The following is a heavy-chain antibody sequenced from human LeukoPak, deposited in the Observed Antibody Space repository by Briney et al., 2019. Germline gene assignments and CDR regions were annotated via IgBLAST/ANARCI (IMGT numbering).Heavy chain of an antibody. CDR1: GFTFSDYY. J-gene: IGHJ4*02. CDR3: ARLTQLARGRY. CDR2: IRGDSSRT. Sequence: PGGSLRLSCAASGFTFSDYYMSWIRQAPGKGLEWISYIRGDSSRTDYADSVKGRFTVSRDNAENSLYLQMSSLRAEDTAVYYCARLTQLARGRYWGQGTLVTVSS. V-gene: IGHV3-11*03. D-gene: IGHD6-6*01.